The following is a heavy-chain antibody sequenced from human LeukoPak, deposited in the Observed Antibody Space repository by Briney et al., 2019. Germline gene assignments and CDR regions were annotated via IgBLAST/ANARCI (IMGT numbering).Heavy chain of an antibody. D-gene: IGHD3-9*01. CDR3: ANKYYDILTGHRDAFDI. CDR2: INHSGST. V-gene: IGHV4-34*01. Sequence: SETLSLTRAVYGGSFSGYYWSWIRQPPGKGLEWIGEINHSGSTNYNPSLKSRVTISVDTSKNQFSLKLSSVTAADTAVYYCANKYYDILTGHRDAFDIWGQGTMVTVSS. J-gene: IGHJ3*02. CDR1: GGSFSGYY.